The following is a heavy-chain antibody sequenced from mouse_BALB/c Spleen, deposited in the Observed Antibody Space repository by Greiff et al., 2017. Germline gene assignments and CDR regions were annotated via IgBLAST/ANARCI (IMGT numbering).Heavy chain of an antibody. D-gene: IGHD1-1*01. J-gene: IGHJ4*01. Sequence: QVQLKQSGAELVRPGASVTLSCKASGYTFTDYEMDWVKQTPVHGLEWIGAIDPETGGTAYNQKFKGKATLTADKSSSTAYMELRSLTSEDSAVCYCAGTSLLAMDYWGQGTSVTVSS. CDR2: IDPETGGT. CDR1: GYTFTDYE. CDR3: AGTSLLAMDY. V-gene: IGHV1-15*01.